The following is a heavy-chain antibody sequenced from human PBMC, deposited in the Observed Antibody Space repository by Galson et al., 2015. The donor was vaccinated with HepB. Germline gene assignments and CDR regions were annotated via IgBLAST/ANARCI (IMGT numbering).Heavy chain of an antibody. CDR3: GAQPYYDSADY. J-gene: IGHJ4*02. CDR2: ISYDGSNK. CDR1: GFTFSSYG. Sequence: SLRLSCAASGFTFSSYGMHWVRQAPGKGLEWVAVISYDGSNKYYADSVKGRFTIPRDNSKNTLYLQMNSLRAEDTAVYYRGAQPYYDSADYWGQGTLVTVSS. V-gene: IGHV3-30*03. D-gene: IGHD3-3*01.